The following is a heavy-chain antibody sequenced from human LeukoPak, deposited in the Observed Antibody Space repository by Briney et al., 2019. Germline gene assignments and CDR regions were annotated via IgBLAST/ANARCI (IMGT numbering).Heavy chain of an antibody. V-gene: IGHV3-30*02. CDR3: AKEGYDILTGYPIKTRSPDY. D-gene: IGHD3-9*01. J-gene: IGHJ4*02. CDR1: GFTFSSYG. Sequence: PGGSLRLSCAASGFTFSSYGMHWVRQAPGKGLEWVAFIRYDGSNKYYADSVKGRFTISRDNSKNTLYLQMNSLRAEDTAVYYCAKEGYDILTGYPIKTRSPDYWGQGTLVTVSS. CDR2: IRYDGSNK.